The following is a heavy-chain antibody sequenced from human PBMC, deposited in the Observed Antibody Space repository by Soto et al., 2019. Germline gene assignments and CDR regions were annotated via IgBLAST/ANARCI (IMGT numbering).Heavy chain of an antibody. D-gene: IGHD1-1*01. CDR2: IIPLFRTP. V-gene: IGHV1-69*12. Sequence: QVQLVQSGAEVIKPGSSVKVSCKASGDTFDTFAISWVRQAPGQGLEWMGGIIPLFRTPRYGQKFQGRVTITADESTATAYMGLSSLRSEDTAVYYGARSKDREQLGGNYYYTLEVWGQGTTVTVSS. CDR1: GDTFDTFA. CDR3: ARSKDREQLGGNYYYTLEV. J-gene: IGHJ6*03.